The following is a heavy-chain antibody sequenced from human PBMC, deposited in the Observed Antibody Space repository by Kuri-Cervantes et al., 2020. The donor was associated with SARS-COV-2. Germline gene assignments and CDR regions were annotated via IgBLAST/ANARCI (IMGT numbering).Heavy chain of an antibody. D-gene: IGHD3-3*01. CDR2: ISSSSTI. CDR3: ARDLVLRFLEWSYYGMDV. V-gene: IGHV3-69-1*01. Sequence: GESLKISCAASGFTFSDYYMNWVRQAPGKGLEWVSSISSSSTIYYADSVKGRFTISRDNSKNTLYLQMNSLRAEDTAVYYCARDLVLRFLEWSYYGMDVWGQGTTVTVSS. J-gene: IGHJ6*02. CDR1: GFTFSDYY.